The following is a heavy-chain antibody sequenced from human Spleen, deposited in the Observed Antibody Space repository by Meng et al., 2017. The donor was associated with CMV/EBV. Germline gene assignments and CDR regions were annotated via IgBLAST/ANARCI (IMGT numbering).Heavy chain of an antibody. V-gene: IGHV3-7*01. J-gene: IGHJ6*02. D-gene: IGHD6-13*01. CDR2: IKQDGTEK. Sequence: GESLKISCVASGITFSAYWMSWVRQAPGKRLEWVANIKQDGTEKNYVDSVEGRFTISRDNAKNSVYLYMRSLRAEDTAVYFCARDRSSSVRRKYYYGMDVWGQGTTVTVSS. CDR3: ARDRSSSVRRKYYYGMDV. CDR1: GITFSAYW.